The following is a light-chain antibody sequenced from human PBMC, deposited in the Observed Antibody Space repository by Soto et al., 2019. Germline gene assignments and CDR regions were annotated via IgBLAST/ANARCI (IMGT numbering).Light chain of an antibody. CDR3: SSYTSSSPRVV. J-gene: IGLJ2*01. CDR2: DVS. CDR1: SSDVGGYNY. V-gene: IGLV2-14*01. Sequence: QSALTQPASVSGSPGQSITISCTGTSSDVGGYNYVSWYQQHPGKAPKLMIYDVSNRPSGVSNRFSGSKSGNTASLTISGLQAEDEAYYYCSSYTSSSPRVVFGGGTKLTVL.